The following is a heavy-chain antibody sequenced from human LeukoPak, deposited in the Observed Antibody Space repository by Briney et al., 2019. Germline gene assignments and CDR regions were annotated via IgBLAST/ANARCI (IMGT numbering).Heavy chain of an antibody. D-gene: IGHD6-13*01. V-gene: IGHV3-48*04. CDR2: IGRSGDRTT. CDR3: ARIGQQLVPRGLWFDP. J-gene: IGHJ5*02. CDR1: GFTFSIYS. Sequence: GGSLRLSCAASGFTFSIYSLNWVRQAPGKGLEWVAYIGRSGDRTTQYADSVKGRFTISRDNAKNSLYLQMNSLRAEDTAVYYCARIGQQLVPRGLWFDPWGQGTLVTVSS.